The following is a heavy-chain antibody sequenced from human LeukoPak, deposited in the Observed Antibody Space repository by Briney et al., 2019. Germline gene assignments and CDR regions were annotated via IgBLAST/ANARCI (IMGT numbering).Heavy chain of an antibody. J-gene: IGHJ2*01. CDR2: IYYSGST. D-gene: IGHD5-24*01. Sequence: SETLSLTCTVSGGSISSYYWSWIRQPPGKGLEWIGYIYYSGSTNYNPSLKSRLTISVDTSKNQFSLKLSSVTAADTAVYYCARGARDGYNSGWYFDLWGRGTLVTVSS. CDR3: ARGARDGYNSGWYFDL. CDR1: GGSISSYY. V-gene: IGHV4-59*01.